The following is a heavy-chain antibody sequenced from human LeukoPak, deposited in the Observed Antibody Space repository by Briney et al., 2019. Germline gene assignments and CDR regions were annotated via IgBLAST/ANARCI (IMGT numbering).Heavy chain of an antibody. CDR3: ASIRGNYFDY. CDR2: IYSGGST. D-gene: IGHD3-16*01. Sequence: GGSLRPSCAASGFTVSSNYMSWVRQAPGKGLEWVSVIYSGGSTYYADSVKGRFTISRDNSKNTLYLQMNSLRAEDTAVYYCASIRGNYFDYWGQGTLVTVSS. J-gene: IGHJ4*02. CDR1: GFTVSSNY. V-gene: IGHV3-53*01.